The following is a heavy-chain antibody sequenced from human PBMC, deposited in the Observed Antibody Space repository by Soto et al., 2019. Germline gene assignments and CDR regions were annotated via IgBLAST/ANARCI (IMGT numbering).Heavy chain of an antibody. Sequence: GGSLRLSCAASGFTFSSYAMSWVRQAPGKGLEWVSAISGSGGSTYYADSVKGRFTISRDNSKNTLYLQMNSLGAEDTAGYYCAKVVWGHYYGMDVWGQGTTVTVSS. CDR2: ISGSGGST. CDR3: AKVVWGHYYGMDV. CDR1: GFTFSSYA. J-gene: IGHJ6*02. V-gene: IGHV3-23*01. D-gene: IGHD2-8*01.